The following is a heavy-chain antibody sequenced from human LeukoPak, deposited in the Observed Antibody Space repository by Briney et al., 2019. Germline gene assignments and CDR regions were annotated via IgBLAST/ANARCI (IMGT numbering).Heavy chain of an antibody. V-gene: IGHV4-34*01. J-gene: IGHJ5*02. CDR1: GGSFSGYY. Sequence: PSETLSLTCAVYGGSFSGYYWSWIRQPPGKGLEWIGEINHSGSTNYNPSLKSRVTISVDTSKNQFSLKLSSVTAADTAVYYCARSLRNARKISSRWFDPWGKGTLVTVSS. CDR2: INHSGST. CDR3: ARSLRNARKISSRWFDP. D-gene: IGHD3-16*01.